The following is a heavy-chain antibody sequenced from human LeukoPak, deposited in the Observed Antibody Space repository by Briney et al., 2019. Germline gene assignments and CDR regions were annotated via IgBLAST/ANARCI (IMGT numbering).Heavy chain of an antibody. CDR1: GFTFSSYS. V-gene: IGHV3-23*01. D-gene: IGHD5-18*01. J-gene: IGHJ4*02. Sequence: HSGGSLRLSCAASGFTFSSYSMSWARQAPGKGLEWVSVISSSGGATYYADSVKGRFTISRDNSKNKLYLEMNSPRAEDTAVYYCAKDEGYNYGSDYWGQGTLVTVSS. CDR3: AKDEGYNYGSDY. CDR2: ISSSGGAT.